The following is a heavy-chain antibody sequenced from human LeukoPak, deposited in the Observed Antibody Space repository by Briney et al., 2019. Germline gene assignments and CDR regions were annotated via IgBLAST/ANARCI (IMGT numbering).Heavy chain of an antibody. CDR1: GGTFNSNV. CDR2: IIPLFGRT. CDR3: ARSILTGITVNPFEY. Sequence: SVKASCKASGGTFNSNVISWVRQAPGQGLEWMGGIIPLFGRTNYAQKFQGRVTITADESTSTAYLELSSLRSGDTAVYYCARSILTGITVNPFEYWGQGTLVTVSS. J-gene: IGHJ4*02. D-gene: IGHD3-9*01. V-gene: IGHV1-69*13.